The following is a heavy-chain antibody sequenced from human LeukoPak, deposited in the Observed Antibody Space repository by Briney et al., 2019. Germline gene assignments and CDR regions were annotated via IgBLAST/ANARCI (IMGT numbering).Heavy chain of an antibody. CDR3: ARDRTIAVAATGGHFDF. Sequence: ASLKVSCKASGYTFTNYGISWVRQAPGQGLEWMGWISAYNGDTDYAQKLQGRVTLTTDTSTSTAYMELRSLRSDDTAVYYCARDRTIAVAATGGHFDFWGQGTLVAVSS. V-gene: IGHV1-18*01. D-gene: IGHD6-19*01. CDR2: ISAYNGDT. CDR1: GYTFTNYG. J-gene: IGHJ4*02.